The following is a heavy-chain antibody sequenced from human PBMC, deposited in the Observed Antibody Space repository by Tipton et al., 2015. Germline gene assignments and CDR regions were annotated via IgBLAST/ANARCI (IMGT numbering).Heavy chain of an antibody. CDR2: IYYSGST. V-gene: IGHV4-59*12. CDR1: GDSISSYY. J-gene: IGHJ4*02. D-gene: IGHD3-10*01. Sequence: GLVKPSETLSLTCTVSGDSISSYYWSWIRQPPGKGLEWIGYIYYSGSTNYNPSLKSRVTISVDTSKNQLSLKLSSVTAADTAVYYCARGLLLWFGMSDYWGRGTLVTVSS. CDR3: ARGLLLWFGMSDY.